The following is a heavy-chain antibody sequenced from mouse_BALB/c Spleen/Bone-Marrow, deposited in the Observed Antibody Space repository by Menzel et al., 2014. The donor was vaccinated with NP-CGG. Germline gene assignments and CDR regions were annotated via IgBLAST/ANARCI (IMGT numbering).Heavy chain of an antibody. J-gene: IGHJ4*01. CDR1: GYTFTTYY. Sequence: QVQLKESGPELVKPGASVRMSCKASGYTFTTYYIHWVKQRPGQGLEWIGWIYPRNVNTNYNEKFRGKATLTADKSSSTAYMQLSSLTSGDSAVYFCARWLLPYYAMDYWGQGTSVTVSS. CDR2: IYPRNVNT. CDR3: ARWLLPYYAMDY. V-gene: IGHV1S56*01. D-gene: IGHD2-3*01.